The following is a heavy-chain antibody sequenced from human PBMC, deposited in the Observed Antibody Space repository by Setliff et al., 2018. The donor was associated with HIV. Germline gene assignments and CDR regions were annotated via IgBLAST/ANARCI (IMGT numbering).Heavy chain of an antibody. CDR2: IHYGGNT. Sequence: PSETLSLTCTVSGGSISSGGFYWTWIRHHPGKGLEWIGYIHYGGNTYYNPSLKSRLTISVDTSKNQFSLSLSSVTAADTAVYYCAREKGRYFDWSHTRDAFDIWGQGTMVTVSS. D-gene: IGHD3-9*01. CDR1: GGSISSGGFY. J-gene: IGHJ3*02. CDR3: AREKGRYFDWSHTRDAFDI. V-gene: IGHV4-31*03.